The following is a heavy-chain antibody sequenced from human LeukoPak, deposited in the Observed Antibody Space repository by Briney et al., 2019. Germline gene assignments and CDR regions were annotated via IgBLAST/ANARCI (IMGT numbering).Heavy chain of an antibody. CDR2: MNPNSGNT. J-gene: IGHJ4*02. D-gene: IGHD3-10*01. Sequence: GASVKVSCKASGYTFTSYDINWVRQATGQGLEWMGWMNPNSGNTGYAQKFQGRVTMTRNTSISTAYMELSSLRSEDTAVYYCARRRTYYGSAFDYWGQGTLVTVSP. CDR1: GYTFTSYD. V-gene: IGHV1-8*01. CDR3: ARRRTYYGSAFDY.